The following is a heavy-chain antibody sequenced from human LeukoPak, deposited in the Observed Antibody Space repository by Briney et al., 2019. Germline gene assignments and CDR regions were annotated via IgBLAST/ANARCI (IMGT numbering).Heavy chain of an antibody. Sequence: GGSLRLSCAASGFAFSNAWMTWVHQAPGQGLEWVGRIKSKTDGATTDYAATVKGRFIISRDDSKRMLYLQMNSLKTEDTAMYYCALEFGQATDYWGQGTLVTVSS. CDR3: ALEFGQATDY. J-gene: IGHJ4*02. D-gene: IGHD3-3*01. CDR2: IKSKTDGATT. CDR1: GFAFSNAW. V-gene: IGHV3-15*01.